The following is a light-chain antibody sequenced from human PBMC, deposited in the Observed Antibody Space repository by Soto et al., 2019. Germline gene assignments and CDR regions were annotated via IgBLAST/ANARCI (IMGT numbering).Light chain of an antibody. Sequence: EIVMTQFPATLSVSPGERATISCRASQSVGSNLAWYQQKPGQAPRLLFYGASTRATGIPARFSGSGSGTEFTLTISSLQSEDSALYYCQQYDHWPPETFGQGTKVEIK. CDR3: QQYDHWPPET. V-gene: IGKV3-15*01. CDR2: GAS. J-gene: IGKJ1*01. CDR1: QSVGSN.